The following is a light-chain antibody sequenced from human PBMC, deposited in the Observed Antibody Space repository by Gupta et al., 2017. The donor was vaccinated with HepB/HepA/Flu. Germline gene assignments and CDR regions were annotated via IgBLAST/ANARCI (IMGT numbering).Light chain of an antibody. CDR3: HQYCSSPRT. CDR1: QRVPRTY. Sequence: EILFTQSPGTLSLSLAETATLPCRASQRVPRTYLGWYQQKPGPAPQLLIFGFFNSSTGTRDRFSGSGSGTDFTLTISRLKPEDYAVYYCHQYCSSPRTFGQGTKVKIK. J-gene: IGKJ1*01. V-gene: IGKV3-20*01. CDR2: GFF.